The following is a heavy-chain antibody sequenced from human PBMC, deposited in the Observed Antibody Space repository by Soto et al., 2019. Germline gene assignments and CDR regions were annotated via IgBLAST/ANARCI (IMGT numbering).Heavy chain of an antibody. Sequence: SETLSLTCTVSGGSISSSSYYWGWIRQPPGKGLEWIGSIYYSGSTYYNPSLKSRVTISVDTSKNQFSLKLSSVTAADTAVYYCASTDTIFGPVNWFDPWGQGTLVTVSS. V-gene: IGHV4-39*01. J-gene: IGHJ5*02. CDR3: ASTDTIFGPVNWFDP. CDR1: GGSISSSSYY. CDR2: IYYSGST. D-gene: IGHD3-3*01.